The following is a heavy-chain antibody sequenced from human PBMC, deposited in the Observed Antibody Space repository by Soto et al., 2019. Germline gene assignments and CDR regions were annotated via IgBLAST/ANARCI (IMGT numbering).Heavy chain of an antibody. CDR2: IYGTGTT. Sequence: SETLSLTCTVSDGSISSYYWSWIRQPPGKGLEWIGYIYGTGTTNYSPSLTNRVTISVDMSKNQFSLRLSSVTAADTAVYYCAGFSSGTYLFDLWGQGTPVTVSS. CDR3: AGFSSGTYLFDL. V-gene: IGHV4-59*01. D-gene: IGHD1-26*01. CDR1: DGSISSYY. J-gene: IGHJ5*02.